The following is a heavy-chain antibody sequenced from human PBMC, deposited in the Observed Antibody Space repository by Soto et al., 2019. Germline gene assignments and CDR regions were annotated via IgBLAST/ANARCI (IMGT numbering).Heavy chain of an antibody. D-gene: IGHD2-15*01. Sequence: EVQLVESGGGLVQPGGSLRLSCAASGFTFSSYSMNWVRQAPGKGLEWVSYISSSSSTIYYADSVKGRFTISRDNAKNSLYLQMNSLRDEDTAVYYCARDLGYCSGGSCYRPYYYYGMDVWGQGTTVTVSS. CDR2: ISSSSSTI. J-gene: IGHJ6*02. V-gene: IGHV3-48*02. CDR3: ARDLGYCSGGSCYRPYYYYGMDV. CDR1: GFTFSSYS.